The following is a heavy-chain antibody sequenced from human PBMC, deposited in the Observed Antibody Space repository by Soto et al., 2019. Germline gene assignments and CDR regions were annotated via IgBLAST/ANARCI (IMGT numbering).Heavy chain of an antibody. D-gene: IGHD3-22*01. CDR3: ARDDYYDTSAYLRPFHY. J-gene: IGHJ4*02. V-gene: IGHV3-21*01. CDR2: VSGTTGYK. CDR1: GFTFSSYS. Sequence: GGSLSHSCAPSGFTFSSYSMNWVRQAPGKGLEWVSSVSGTTGYKYYAVAVKGRITISRDNAKNSLYLQMNSLRAEDSAVYYCARDDYYDTSAYLRPFHYWGQGTLVTVSS.